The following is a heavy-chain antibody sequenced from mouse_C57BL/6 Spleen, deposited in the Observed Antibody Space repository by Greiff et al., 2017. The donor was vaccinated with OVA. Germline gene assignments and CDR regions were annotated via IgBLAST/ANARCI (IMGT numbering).Heavy chain of an antibody. Sequence: EVQVVESGPGLVKPSQSLSLTCSVTGYSITSGYYWNWIRQFPGNKLEWMGYISYDGSNNYNPSLKNRISITRDTSKNQFFLKLNSVTTEDTATYYCARDDYDSLFGYWGQGTTLTVSS. D-gene: IGHD2-4*01. CDR3: ARDDYDSLFGY. V-gene: IGHV3-6*01. J-gene: IGHJ2*01. CDR1: GYSITSGYY. CDR2: ISYDGSN.